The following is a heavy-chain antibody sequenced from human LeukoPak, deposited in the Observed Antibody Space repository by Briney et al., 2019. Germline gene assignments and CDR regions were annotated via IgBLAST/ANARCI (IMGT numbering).Heavy chain of an antibody. J-gene: IGHJ4*02. CDR1: GGSISSSSYY. CDR2: IHYSGGT. Sequence: KPSETLSLTCTVSGGSISSSSYYWGWIRQPPGKGLEWVGSIHYSGGTYYNPSLKCRLTISVDTSKNQLSLKLNSVTAADAAVYYCARHAGLAVTATGFDYWGQGTLVTVSS. V-gene: IGHV4-39*01. D-gene: IGHD6-19*01. CDR3: ARHAGLAVTATGFDY.